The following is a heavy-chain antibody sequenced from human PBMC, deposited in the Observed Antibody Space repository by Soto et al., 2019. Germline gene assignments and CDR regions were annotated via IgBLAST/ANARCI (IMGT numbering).Heavy chain of an antibody. V-gene: IGHV3-23*01. CDR2: ISGSGGST. D-gene: IGHD6-13*01. CDR3: AKDREEDIAAVGNWFDP. Sequence: GGSLRLSCAASGFTFSSYAMSWVRQAPGKGLEWVSAISGSGGSTYYADSVKGRFTISRDNSKNTLYLQMNSLRAEDTAVYSCAKDREEDIAAVGNWFDPWGQGTLVTVSS. J-gene: IGHJ5*02. CDR1: GFTFSSYA.